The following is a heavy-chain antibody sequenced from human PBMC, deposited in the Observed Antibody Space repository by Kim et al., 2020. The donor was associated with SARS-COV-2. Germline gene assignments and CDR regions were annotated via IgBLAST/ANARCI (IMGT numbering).Heavy chain of an antibody. Sequence: LKSRVTISVDTSKNQFSLKLSSVTAADTAVYYCARALRGVIITRVYYFDYWGQGTLVTVSS. D-gene: IGHD3-10*01. V-gene: IGHV4-30-2*04. J-gene: IGHJ4*02. CDR3: ARALRGVIITRVYYFDY.